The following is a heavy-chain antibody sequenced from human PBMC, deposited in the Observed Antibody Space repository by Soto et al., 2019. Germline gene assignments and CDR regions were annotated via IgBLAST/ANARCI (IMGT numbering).Heavy chain of an antibody. Sequence: GESLKISCKASGSSFASQWIGWVRQVPGKGLEWMGVIFPGDSETRYSPSFQGQVTISADKSITTAYLQWSSLKASDTAMYYCARPISGWFDPWGQGTLVTVSS. CDR1: GSSFASQW. CDR3: ARPISGWFDP. D-gene: IGHD6-19*01. J-gene: IGHJ5*02. V-gene: IGHV5-51*01. CDR2: IFPGDSET.